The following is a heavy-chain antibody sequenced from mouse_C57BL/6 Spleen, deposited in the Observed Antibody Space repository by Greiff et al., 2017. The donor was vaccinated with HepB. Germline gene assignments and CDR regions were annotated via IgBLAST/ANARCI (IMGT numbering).Heavy chain of an antibody. CDR3: ARSYGNYGYFDY. Sequence: QVQLQQPGAELVKPGASVKLSCKASGYTFTSYWMQWVKQRPGQGLEWIGEIDPSDSYTNYNQKFKGKATLTVDTSSSTAYMQLSSLTSEDSAVYYCARSYGNYGYFDYWGQGTTLTVSS. V-gene: IGHV1-50*01. CDR1: GYTFTSYW. J-gene: IGHJ2*01. CDR2: IDPSDSYT. D-gene: IGHD2-10*02.